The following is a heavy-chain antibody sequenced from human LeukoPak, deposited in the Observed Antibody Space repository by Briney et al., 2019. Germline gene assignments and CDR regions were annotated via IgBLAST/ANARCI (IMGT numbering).Heavy chain of an antibody. V-gene: IGHV3-21*01. CDR2: ISSSSSYI. Sequence: GGSLRLSCAASGFTFSSYSMNWVRQAPGKGLEWVSSISSSSSYIYYADSVKGRFTISRDNAKNSLYLQMNSLRAEDTAVYYXXXXXXXRFLAKPNWFDPWGQGTLVTVSS. D-gene: IGHD3-3*01. CDR1: GFTFSSYS. CDR3: XXXXXXRFLAKPNWFDP. J-gene: IGHJ5*02.